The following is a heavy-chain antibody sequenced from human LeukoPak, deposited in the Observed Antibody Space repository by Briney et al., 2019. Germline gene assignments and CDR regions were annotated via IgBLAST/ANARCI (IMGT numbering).Heavy chain of an antibody. D-gene: IGHD6-6*01. J-gene: IGHJ5*02. CDR3: ARVALAARHGWFDP. V-gene: IGHV3-74*01. CDR2: INSDASST. CDR1: GFTFSSYW. Sequence: GGSLRLSCAASGFTFSSYWMHWVRQAPGKGLVWVSRINSDASSTTYADSVKCRFTISRDNAKNTLSLQMHSLRAEDTAVYYCARVALAARHGWFDPWGQGTLVTVSS.